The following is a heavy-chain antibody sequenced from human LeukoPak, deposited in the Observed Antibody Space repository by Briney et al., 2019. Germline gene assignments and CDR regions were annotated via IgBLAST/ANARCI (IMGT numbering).Heavy chain of an antibody. V-gene: IGHV3-23*01. Sequence: GGSLRLSCAASGFTFSSYAMSWVRQAPGKGLQWVSGISGSGDKKYYADSVKGRFTISRDNAKNSLYLQMNSLRAEDTAVYYCARDLRSSVVSRFDYWGQGTLVTVSS. CDR2: ISGSGDKK. J-gene: IGHJ4*02. CDR1: GFTFSSYA. CDR3: ARDLRSSVVSRFDY. D-gene: IGHD3-22*01.